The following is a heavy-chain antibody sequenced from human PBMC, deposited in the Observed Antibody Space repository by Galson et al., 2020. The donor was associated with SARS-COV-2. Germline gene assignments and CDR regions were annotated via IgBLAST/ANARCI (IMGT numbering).Heavy chain of an antibody. Sequence: SETLSLTCTVSGGSISSGSYYWSWIRQPAGKGLEWIGRIYTSGSTNYNPSLKSRVTISVDTSKNQFSLKLSSVTAADTAVYYCARDVYSYGYGGSSRWFDYWGQGTLVTVSS. V-gene: IGHV4-61*02. J-gene: IGHJ4*02. D-gene: IGHD5-18*01. CDR2: IYTSGST. CDR1: GGSISSGSYY. CDR3: ARDVYSYGYGGSSRWFDY.